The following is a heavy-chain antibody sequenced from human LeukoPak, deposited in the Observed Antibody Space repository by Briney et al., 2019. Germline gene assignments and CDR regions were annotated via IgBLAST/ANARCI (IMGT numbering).Heavy chain of an antibody. CDR1: GFTFSSYS. D-gene: IGHD3-3*01. V-gene: IGHV3-23*01. Sequence: GGSLRLSCAASGFTFSSYSVSWVRQAPGKGLEWIGAINGSGGSTYYADPVKGRFTISRDNTTNTLYMQMNSLRAEDTAVYYCAKSPPHDFWSGYPYYYYYYMDVWGKGTTVTVSS. CDR3: AKSPPHDFWSGYPYYYYYYMDV. J-gene: IGHJ6*03. CDR2: INGSGGST.